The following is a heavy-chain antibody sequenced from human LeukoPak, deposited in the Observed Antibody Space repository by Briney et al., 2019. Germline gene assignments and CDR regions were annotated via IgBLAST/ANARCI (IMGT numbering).Heavy chain of an antibody. J-gene: IGHJ4*02. CDR2: FDPEDGET. Sequence: ASVKVSCKVSGYTLTELSMHWVRQAPGKGLEWMGGFDPEDGETIYAQKFQGRVTMTEDTSTDTAYMELSSLRSEDTAVYYCANLRITMVRGVIRGGREFDYWGQGTLVTVSS. V-gene: IGHV1-24*01. CDR1: GYTLTELS. D-gene: IGHD3-10*01. CDR3: ANLRITMVRGVIRGGREFDY.